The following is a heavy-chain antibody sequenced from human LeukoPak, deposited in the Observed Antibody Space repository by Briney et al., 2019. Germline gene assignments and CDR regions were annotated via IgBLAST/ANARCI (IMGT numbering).Heavy chain of an antibody. Sequence: SQTLSLTCTVSGGSISSGDYYWSWIRQPPGKGLEWIGYIYYSGSTYYNPSLKSRVTISVDTSKNQFSLKLSSVTAADTAVYYCARDRICDYVIYGMDVWGKGTTVTVSS. V-gene: IGHV4-30-4*01. J-gene: IGHJ6*04. CDR3: ARDRICDYVIYGMDV. CDR1: GGSISSGDYY. D-gene: IGHD4-17*01. CDR2: IYYSGST.